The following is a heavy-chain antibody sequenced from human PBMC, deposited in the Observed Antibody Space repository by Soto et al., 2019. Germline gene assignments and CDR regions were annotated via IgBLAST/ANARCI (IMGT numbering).Heavy chain of an antibody. D-gene: IGHD3-22*01. CDR3: ARHDAAYVSSGYLTARSDDN. CDR2: IYPGDSDT. J-gene: IGHJ4*02. Sequence: GESLKISCKGSGYNFTSYWIGWVRQMPGKGLEWMGIIYPGDSDTRYSPSFRGQATISADKSISTAYLQWSSLKASDTAMYYCARHDAAYVSSGYLTARSDDNWGQGTLVT. CDR1: GYNFTSYW. V-gene: IGHV5-51*01.